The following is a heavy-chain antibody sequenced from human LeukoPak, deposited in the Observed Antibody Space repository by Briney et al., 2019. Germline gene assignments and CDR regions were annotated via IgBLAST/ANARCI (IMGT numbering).Heavy chain of an antibody. V-gene: IGHV3-64*04. J-gene: IGHJ5*02. CDR1: GFTFSTYA. CDR3: ARSDWFDP. Sequence: GGSLRLSCSVSGFTFSTYAMHWVRQAPGKGLEHVSRISSNGGSTYGADSVKGRFTISRDNAKNTLYLQMNSLRGEDTAVYYCARSDWFDPWGQGTLVTVSS. CDR2: ISSNGGST.